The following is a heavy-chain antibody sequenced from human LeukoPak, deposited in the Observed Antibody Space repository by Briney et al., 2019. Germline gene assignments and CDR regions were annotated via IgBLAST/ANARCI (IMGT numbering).Heavy chain of an antibody. J-gene: IGHJ4*02. CDR3: AKDGRQLVYGY. D-gene: IGHD6-13*01. CDR2: ISGSGGST. V-gene: IGHV3-23*01. CDR1: GFTFSSHA. Sequence: GGSLRLSCAASGFTFSSHAMSWVRQAPGKGLEWVSAISGSGGSTYYADSVKGRFTISRDNSKNTLYLQMNSLRAEDTAVYYCAKDGRQLVYGYWGQGTLVTVSS.